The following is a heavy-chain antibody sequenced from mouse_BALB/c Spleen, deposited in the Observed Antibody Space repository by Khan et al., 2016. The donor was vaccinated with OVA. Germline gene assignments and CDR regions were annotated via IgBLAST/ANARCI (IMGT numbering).Heavy chain of an antibody. J-gene: IGHJ1*01. V-gene: IGHV9-3-1*01. CDR3: ARGHWYFDV. Sequence: QVQLQQSGPELKKPGETVKISCKASGYTFTNYAMNWVRQAPGKGLKWMGWINTSTGEPTYADDFKGRFVFSFETSASAAYLQINNLKNEDTATYFCARGHWYFDVWGAGTAVTVSS. CDR2: INTSTGEP. CDR1: GYTFTNYA.